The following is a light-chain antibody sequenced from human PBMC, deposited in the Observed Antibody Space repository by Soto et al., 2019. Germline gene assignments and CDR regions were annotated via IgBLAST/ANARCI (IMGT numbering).Light chain of an antibody. CDR2: AAS. CDR3: QNYNSYSEA. Sequence: QLTQSPSSLSASVGDRVTITCRASQGLSSYLAWYQQKPGKAPKLLIYAASTLQSGVPSRFSGSESGTEFTLTISSLQSDDLETYSCQNYNSYSEACGQGTQV. J-gene: IGKJ1*01. V-gene: IGKV1-9*01. CDR1: QGLSSY.